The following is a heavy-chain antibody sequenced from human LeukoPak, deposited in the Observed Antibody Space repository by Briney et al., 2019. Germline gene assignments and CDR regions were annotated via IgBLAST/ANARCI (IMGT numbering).Heavy chain of an antibody. V-gene: IGHV3-21*01. CDR1: GFTFTTYS. CDR3: ARGNTAVTRHFDF. D-gene: IGHD4-17*01. CDR2: ISSGSSAI. Sequence: GGSLRLSCEASGFTFTTYSMTWVRQAPGKGLEWVSIISSGSSAILSADALKGRFTISRDDAKNLLYLDMNSLRAEDTAVYYCARGNTAVTRHFDFWGQGTLVTVSS. J-gene: IGHJ4*02.